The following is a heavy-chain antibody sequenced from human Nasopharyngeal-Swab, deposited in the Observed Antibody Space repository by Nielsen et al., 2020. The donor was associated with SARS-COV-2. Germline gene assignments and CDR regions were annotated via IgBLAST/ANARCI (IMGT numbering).Heavy chain of an antibody. Sequence: SETLSLTCTVSGGSISSSSYYWGWIRQPPGKGPEWIGSIYYSGSTYYNPSLKSRVTISVDTSKHQFSLRLSSVTAADTAVYYCARQPPYYYGSGSYMTWFDPWGQGTLVTVYS. CDR3: ARQPPYYYGSGSYMTWFDP. CDR1: GGSISSSSYY. D-gene: IGHD3-10*01. J-gene: IGHJ5*02. V-gene: IGHV4-39*01. CDR2: IYYSGST.